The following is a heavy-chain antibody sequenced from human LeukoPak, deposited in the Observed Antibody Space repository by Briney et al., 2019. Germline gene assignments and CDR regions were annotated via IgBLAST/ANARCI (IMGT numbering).Heavy chain of an antibody. CDR2: IKSKTDGGTT. J-gene: IGHJ4*02. D-gene: IGHD6-19*01. CDR3: ARESPHPASGYSSGWHREGSYYFDY. Sequence: GGSLRLSCAASGFTFINAWMSWVRQAPGKGLEWIGRIKSKTDGGTTDYAAPVKGRFTISRDDSEDTVYLQMNSLRAEDTAVYYCARESPHPASGYSSGWHREGSYYFDYWGQGTLVTVSS. CDR1: GFTFINAW. V-gene: IGHV3-15*01.